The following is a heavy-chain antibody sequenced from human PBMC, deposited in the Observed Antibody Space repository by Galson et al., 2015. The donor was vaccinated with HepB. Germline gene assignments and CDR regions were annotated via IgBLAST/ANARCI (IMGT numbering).Heavy chain of an antibody. CDR1: GGSISSGGYY. Sequence: TLSLTCTVSGGSISSGGYYWSWIRQHPGKGLEWIGYIYYSGSTYYNPSLKSRVTMSIDTSKNQFSLRLSSVTAADTAVYYCARPWMKAMDVWGQGTTVTVSS. CDR3: ARPWMKAMDV. CDR2: IYYSGST. D-gene: IGHD2-2*03. V-gene: IGHV4-31*03. J-gene: IGHJ6*02.